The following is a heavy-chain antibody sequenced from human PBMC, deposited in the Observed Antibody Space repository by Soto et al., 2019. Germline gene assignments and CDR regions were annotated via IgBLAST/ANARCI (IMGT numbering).Heavy chain of an antibody. J-gene: IGHJ6*02. CDR3: ARGRRCGGDCYPYYYYYGMDV. Sequence: SETLSLTCAVSGGSISSGGYSWSWIRQPPGKGLEWIGYIYHSGSTNYNPSLKSRVTISVDTSKNQFSLKLSSVTAADTAVYYCARGRRCGGDCYPYYYYYGMDVWGQGTTVTVSS. D-gene: IGHD2-21*02. CDR1: GGSISSGGYS. CDR2: IYHSGST. V-gene: IGHV4-30-2*01.